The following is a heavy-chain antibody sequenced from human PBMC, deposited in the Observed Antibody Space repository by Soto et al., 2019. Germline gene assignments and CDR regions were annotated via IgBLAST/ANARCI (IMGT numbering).Heavy chain of an antibody. CDR1: GYTFTGYY. V-gene: IGHV1-2*04. J-gene: IGHJ6*02. D-gene: IGHD2-2*01. CDR2: INPNSGGT. Sequence: ASVKVSCKASGYTFTGYYMHWVRQAPGQGLEWMGWINPNSGGTNYAQKLQGWVTMTRDTSISTAYMELSRLRSDDTAVYYCARVDCSSTSCPGRYSRMDVWGQGTTVTVSS. CDR3: ARVDCSSTSCPGRYSRMDV.